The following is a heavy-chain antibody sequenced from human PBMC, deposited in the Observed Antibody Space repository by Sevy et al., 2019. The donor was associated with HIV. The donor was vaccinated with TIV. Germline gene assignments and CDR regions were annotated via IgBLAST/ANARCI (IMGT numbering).Heavy chain of an antibody. CDR2: IKQDGSEK. CDR3: ASTYDYVWGSYRSFGAFDI. V-gene: IGHV3-7*01. J-gene: IGHJ3*02. D-gene: IGHD3-16*02. CDR1: GFTFSSYW. Sequence: GWSLRLSCAASGFTFSSYWMSWVRQAPGKGLEWVANIKQDGSEKYYVDSVKGRFTISRDNAKNSLYLQMNSLRAEDTAVYYCASTYDYVWGSYRSFGAFDIWGQGTMVTVSS.